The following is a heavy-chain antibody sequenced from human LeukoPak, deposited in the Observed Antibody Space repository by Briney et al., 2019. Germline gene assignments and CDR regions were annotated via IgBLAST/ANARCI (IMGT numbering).Heavy chain of an antibody. Sequence: GGSLRLSCAASGYTFSSYGMRWVRQAPGKGLEWVAFIRYDGSNKYYADSVKGRFTISRYNSKNTLYLQMNSLRAEDTAVYYCGDTQIVVTTIWGGDYWGQGTLVTVSS. D-gene: IGHD2-21*02. CDR2: IRYDGSNK. J-gene: IGHJ4*02. CDR1: GYTFSSYG. V-gene: IGHV3-30*02. CDR3: GDTQIVVTTIWGGDY.